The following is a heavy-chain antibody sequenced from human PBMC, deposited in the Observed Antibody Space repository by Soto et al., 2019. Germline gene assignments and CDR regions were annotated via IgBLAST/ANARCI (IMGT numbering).Heavy chain of an antibody. CDR2: IHHSGST. D-gene: IGHD3-22*01. Sequence: SESLSLTCTVSGGFISNYYWSWIRQSPGKGLEWIGYIHHSGSTNYNPSLKSRVTMSVDTSRNQFSLKLSSVTAADTAVYYCARSIDSSGYYFSNCWGQGTLVTVSS. CDR3: ARSIDSSGYYFSNC. J-gene: IGHJ4*02. V-gene: IGHV4-59*01. CDR1: GGFISNYY.